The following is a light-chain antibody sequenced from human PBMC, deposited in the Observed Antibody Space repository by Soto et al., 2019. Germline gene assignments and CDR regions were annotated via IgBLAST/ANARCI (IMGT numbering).Light chain of an antibody. V-gene: IGKV1-5*03. J-gene: IGKJ2*01. CDR1: QSISSW. Sequence: DIPMTPSPSTLSASVGDRVTITCRASQSISSWLAWYQQKPGKAPKLLIYKASSLESGVPSRFSGSGSGTEFTLTISSLQPDDFATYYCQQYNSYPYTFGQGTKLEIK. CDR3: QQYNSYPYT. CDR2: KAS.